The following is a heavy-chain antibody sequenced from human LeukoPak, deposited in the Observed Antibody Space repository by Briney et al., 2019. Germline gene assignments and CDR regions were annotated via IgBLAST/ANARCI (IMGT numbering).Heavy chain of an antibody. CDR1: GFTFSSYW. CDR3: AKAPSSYCSGGSCYLDY. V-gene: IGHV3-7*03. J-gene: IGHJ4*02. CDR2: IKQDGSEK. Sequence: PGGSLRLSCAASGFTFSSYWMSWVRQAPGKGLEWVANIKQDGSEKYYVDSVKGRFTISRDNAKNSLYLQMNSLRAEDTAVYYCAKAPSSYCSGGSCYLDYWGQGALVTVSS. D-gene: IGHD2-15*01.